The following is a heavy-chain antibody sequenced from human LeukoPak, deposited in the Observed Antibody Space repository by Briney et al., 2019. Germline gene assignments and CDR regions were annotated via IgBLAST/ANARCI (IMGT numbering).Heavy chain of an antibody. J-gene: IGHJ4*02. V-gene: IGHV4-34*01. CDR2: INHSGST. CDR3: ARVRHGGYQGD. CDR1: GGSFSGYY. D-gene: IGHD5-12*01. Sequence: KSSETLSLTCAVYGGSFSGYYWSWIRQPPGKGLEWIGEINHSGSTNYNPSLKSRVTISVDTSKNQFSLKLSSVTAADTAVYYCARVRHGGYQGDWGQGTLVTVSS.